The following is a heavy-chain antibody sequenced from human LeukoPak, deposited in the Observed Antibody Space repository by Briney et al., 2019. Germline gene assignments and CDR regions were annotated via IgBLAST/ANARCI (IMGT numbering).Heavy chain of an antibody. Sequence: ASVEVSCKASGYTFTSYDINWVRQATGQGLEWMGWMNPNSGNTGYAQKFQGRVTMTRNTSISTAYMELSSLRSEDTAVYYCARAAYDYGDYGVDYWGQGTLVTVSS. V-gene: IGHV1-8*01. J-gene: IGHJ4*02. CDR1: GYTFTSYD. CDR3: ARAAYDYGDYGVDY. D-gene: IGHD4-17*01. CDR2: MNPNSGNT.